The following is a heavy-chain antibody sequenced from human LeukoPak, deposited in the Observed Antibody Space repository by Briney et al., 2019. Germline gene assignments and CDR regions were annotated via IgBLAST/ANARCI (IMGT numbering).Heavy chain of an antibody. CDR2: MDVRGSS. D-gene: IGHD1-26*01. V-gene: IGHV4-39*01. CDR3: ARSGNYFDDFDL. Sequence: SESLSLTCTVANASISSTSYYWGWIRQPPGKGLAWIGSMDVRGSSYNNHRLRTRVTISVDTSKNQFFLKLTSVTATDTALYYCARSGNYFDDFDLWGQG. CDR1: NASISSTSYY. J-gene: IGHJ4*02.